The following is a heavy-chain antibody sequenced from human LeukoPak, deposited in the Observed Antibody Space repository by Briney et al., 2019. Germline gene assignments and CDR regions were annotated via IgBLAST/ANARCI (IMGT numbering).Heavy chain of an antibody. V-gene: IGHV1-18*01. CDR2: ISAYNGNT. D-gene: IGHD3-3*01. Sequence: ASVKVSCKASGYTFTSYGISWVRQAPGRGLEWMGWISAYNGNTNYAQKLQGRVTMTTDTSTSTAYMELRSLRSDDTAVYYCARFLAPRYGYSSYYSWDVWGKGTTVTVSS. CDR3: ARFLAPRYGYSSYYSWDV. J-gene: IGHJ6*03. CDR1: GYTFTSYG.